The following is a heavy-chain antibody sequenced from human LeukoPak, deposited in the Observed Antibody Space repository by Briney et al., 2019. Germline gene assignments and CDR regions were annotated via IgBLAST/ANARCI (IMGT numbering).Heavy chain of an antibody. CDR1: GYTFTSYG. CDR2: ISAYNGNT. V-gene: IGHV1-18*03. CDR3: ARDNLAAIAGWGLDY. Sequence: GASVKVSCKASGYTFTSYGISWVRQAPVQGLEWMGWISAYNGNTYYAPNLQGRVTMTTDTSTSTAYMELRSLRSDDMAVYYCARDNLAAIAGWGLDYWGQGTLVTVSS. D-gene: IGHD2-15*01. J-gene: IGHJ4*02.